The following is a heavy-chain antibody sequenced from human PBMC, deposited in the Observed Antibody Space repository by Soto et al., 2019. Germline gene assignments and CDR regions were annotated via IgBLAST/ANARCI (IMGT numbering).Heavy chain of an antibody. CDR1: GFNFSSYG. Sequence: LRLSCAASGFNFSSYGMHWVRQAPGKGLEWVAVIWYDGSNKYYADSVKGRFTISRDNSKNTLYLQMNSLRAEDTAVYYCARGPSIFGVVMDVWGRGTTVTVSS. J-gene: IGHJ6*02. D-gene: IGHD3-3*01. CDR2: IWYDGSNK. V-gene: IGHV3-33*01. CDR3: ARGPSIFGVVMDV.